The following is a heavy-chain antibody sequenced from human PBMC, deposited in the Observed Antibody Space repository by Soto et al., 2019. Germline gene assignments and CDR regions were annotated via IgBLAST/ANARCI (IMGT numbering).Heavy chain of an antibody. CDR2: ISGSGGST. Sequence: GGSLRLSCAASGFTFSSYAMSWVRQAPGKGLEWVSAISGSGGSTYYADSVKGRFTISRDNSKNTLYLQMNSLRAEDTAVYYCANRRDSSGWYFDYWGQGTLVTVSS. J-gene: IGHJ4*02. D-gene: IGHD6-19*01. V-gene: IGHV3-23*01. CDR1: GFTFSSYA. CDR3: ANRRDSSGWYFDY.